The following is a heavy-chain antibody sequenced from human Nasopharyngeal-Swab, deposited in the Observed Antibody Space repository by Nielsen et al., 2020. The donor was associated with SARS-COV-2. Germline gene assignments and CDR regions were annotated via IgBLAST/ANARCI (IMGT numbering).Heavy chain of an antibody. CDR1: GGSFSGYY. CDR3: AREGYSSSRYYFDY. J-gene: IGHJ4*02. D-gene: IGHD6-6*01. CDR2: IYYSGST. V-gene: IGHV4-59*01. Sequence: SETLSLTCAVYGGSFSGYYWSWIRQPPGKGLEWIGYIYYSGSTNYNPSLKSRVTISVDTSKNQFSLKLSSVTAADTAVYYCAREGYSSSRYYFDYWGQGTLVTVSS.